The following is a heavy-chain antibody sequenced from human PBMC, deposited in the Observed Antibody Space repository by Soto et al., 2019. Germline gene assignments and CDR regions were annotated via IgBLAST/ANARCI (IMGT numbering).Heavy chain of an antibody. CDR3: ARDAHSSGYYSDY. Sequence: GGSLRLSCAASGFTSSSYAMHWVRQAPGKGLEWVAVISYDGSNKYYADSVKGRFTISRDNSKNTLYLQMNSLRAEDTAVYYCARDAHSSGYYSDYWGQGTLVTVSS. V-gene: IGHV3-30-3*01. CDR2: ISYDGSNK. J-gene: IGHJ4*02. D-gene: IGHD3-22*01. CDR1: GFTSSSYA.